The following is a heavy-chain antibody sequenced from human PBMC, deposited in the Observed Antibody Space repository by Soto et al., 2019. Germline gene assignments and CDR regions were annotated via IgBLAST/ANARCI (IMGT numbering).Heavy chain of an antibody. CDR2: IYYSGST. CDR1: GGSISSYY. Sequence: PSETLSLNCTVSGGSISSYYWSWIRQPPGKGLEWIGYIYYSGSTNYNPSLKSRVIISVDTSKNQFSLKLSSVTAADTAVYYCARVKSNDYGDYYFDYWGQGTLVTVS. V-gene: IGHV4-59*01. CDR3: ARVKSNDYGDYYFDY. J-gene: IGHJ4*02. D-gene: IGHD4-17*01.